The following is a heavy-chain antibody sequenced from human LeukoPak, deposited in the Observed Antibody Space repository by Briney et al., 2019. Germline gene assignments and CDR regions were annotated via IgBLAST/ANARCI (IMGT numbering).Heavy chain of an antibody. D-gene: IGHD3-22*01. V-gene: IGHV1-18*01. J-gene: IGHJ6*03. CDR1: GYTFTSYG. CDR2: IRVYNGNT. Sequence: ASVKVSCKASGYTFTSYGINWVRQAPGQGLEWMGWIRVYNGNTNYAQKLQGRVTMTTDTSTSTAYLELRSLRSDDTAVYYCARGPGGRSGYYPLEDYYYYYYMDVWGKGTTVTVSS. CDR3: ARGPGGRSGYYPLEDYYYYYYMDV.